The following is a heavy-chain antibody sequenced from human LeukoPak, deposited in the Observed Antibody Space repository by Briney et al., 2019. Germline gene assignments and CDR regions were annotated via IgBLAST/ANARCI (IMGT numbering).Heavy chain of an antibody. Sequence: GGSLRLSCAASGFTFSSYSMNWVRQAPGKGLEWVANIKQDGSEKYYVDSVKGRFTIPRDNAKNSLFLRMNSLRAEDTAVYYCARGEYYYDGGYWGQGTLVTVSS. CDR3: ARGEYYYDGGY. CDR1: GFTFSSYS. CDR2: IKQDGSEK. J-gene: IGHJ4*02. V-gene: IGHV3-7*04. D-gene: IGHD3-22*01.